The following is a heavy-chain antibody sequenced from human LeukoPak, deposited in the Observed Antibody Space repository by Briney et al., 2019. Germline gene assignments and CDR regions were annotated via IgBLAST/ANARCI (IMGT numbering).Heavy chain of an antibody. CDR3: ARDVRYSSGWYIGYFDY. CDR2: IYSGGST. Sequence: QAGGSLRLSCAASGFTVSSNYMSWVRQAPGKGLEWVSVIYSGGSTYYADSVKGRFTISRDNSKNTLYLQMNSLRAEDTAVYYCARDVRYSSGWYIGYFDYWGQGTLVTVSS. V-gene: IGHV3-66*01. D-gene: IGHD6-19*01. CDR1: GFTVSSNY. J-gene: IGHJ4*02.